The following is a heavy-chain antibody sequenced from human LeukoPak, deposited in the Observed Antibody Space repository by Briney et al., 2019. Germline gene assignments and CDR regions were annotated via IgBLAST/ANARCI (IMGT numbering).Heavy chain of an antibody. J-gene: IGHJ4*02. CDR1: GFTFSSYW. Sequence: PGGSLRLSCAVSGFTFSSYWMSWVRQAPGKGLEWVANIKQEGSEKYYVDSVKGRFTISRDNAKNSLYLQMNSLRAEDTAVYYCARDKSYGDSSDYWGQGTLVTVSS. CDR3: ARDKSYGDSSDY. V-gene: IGHV3-7*01. CDR2: IKQEGSEK. D-gene: IGHD4-17*01.